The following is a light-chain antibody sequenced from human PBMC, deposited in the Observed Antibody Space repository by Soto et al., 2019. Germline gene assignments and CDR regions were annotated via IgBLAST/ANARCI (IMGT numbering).Light chain of an antibody. Sequence: EVVMTQSPVTLSVSPGDTATLSCRSSQSVGRNLAWYQQKPGQAPRLLLYGTSTRATGIPNRFSGSGSGTDFTLTITRLEPEDFAVYYCQQYGTSPLTFGGGTKVDI. CDR3: QQYGTSPLT. CDR2: GTS. CDR1: QSVGRN. V-gene: IGKV3-20*01. J-gene: IGKJ4*01.